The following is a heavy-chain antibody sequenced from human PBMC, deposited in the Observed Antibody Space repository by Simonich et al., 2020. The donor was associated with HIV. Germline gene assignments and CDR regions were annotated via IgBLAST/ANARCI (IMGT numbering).Heavy chain of an antibody. Sequence: EVQLVESGGGLVQPGRSLRLSCAASGFTFDDYAMHWVRQAPGKGLEWGSGISWNRGSRGYADSVKGRFTISRDNAKNSLYLQMNSLRAEDMALYYCAKDRYSSSSGSFDYWGQGTLVTVSS. D-gene: IGHD6-6*01. CDR1: GFTFDDYA. V-gene: IGHV3-9*03. CDR3: AKDRYSSSSGSFDY. J-gene: IGHJ4*02. CDR2: ISWNRGSR.